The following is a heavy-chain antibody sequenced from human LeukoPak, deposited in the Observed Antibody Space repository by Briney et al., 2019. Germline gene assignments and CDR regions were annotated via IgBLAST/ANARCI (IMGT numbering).Heavy chain of an antibody. J-gene: IGHJ4*02. Sequence: GGSLRLSCAASGFTFSSSEMNWVRQAPGKGLEWVSYISSSGSTIYYADSVKGRFTISRDNAKNSLYLQMNSLRAEDTAVYYCAREGKYSSSWGWWGQGTLVTVSS. CDR2: ISSSGSTI. CDR3: AREGKYSSSWGW. CDR1: GFTFSSSE. D-gene: IGHD6-13*01. V-gene: IGHV3-48*03.